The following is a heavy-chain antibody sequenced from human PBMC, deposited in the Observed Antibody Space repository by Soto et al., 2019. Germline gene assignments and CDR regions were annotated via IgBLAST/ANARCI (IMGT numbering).Heavy chain of an antibody. CDR3: ARHRRPYYDFWSGGYYYYGMDV. V-gene: IGHV5-51*01. D-gene: IGHD3-3*01. CDR1: GYSFTSYW. J-gene: IGHJ6*02. Sequence: GESLKISCKVSGYSFTSYWIGWVRQMPGKGLEWMGIIYPGDSDTRYSPSFQGQVTISADKPISTAYLQWSSLKASDTAMYYCARHRRPYYDFWSGGYYYYGMDVWGQGTTVTVSS. CDR2: IYPGDSDT.